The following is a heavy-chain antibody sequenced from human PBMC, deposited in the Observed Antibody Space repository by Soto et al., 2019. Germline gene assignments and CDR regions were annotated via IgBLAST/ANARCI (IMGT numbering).Heavy chain of an antibody. CDR2: IYYSGST. CDR1: GGSISSSSYY. J-gene: IGHJ4*02. D-gene: IGHD3-10*01. V-gene: IGHV4-39*01. CDR3: ARHSGSGSYQTDY. Sequence: SETLSLTCTVSGGSISSSSYYWGWIRQPPGKGLEWIGSIYYSGSTYYNPSLKSRVTISVDTSKNQFSLKLSSVTAADTAVYYCARHSGSGSYQTDYWGQGTLVTVSS.